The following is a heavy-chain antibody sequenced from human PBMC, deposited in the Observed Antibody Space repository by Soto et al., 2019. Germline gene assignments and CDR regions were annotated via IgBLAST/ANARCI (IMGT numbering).Heavy chain of an antibody. V-gene: IGHV4-39*01. J-gene: IGHJ6*02. Sequence: QLQLQESGPGLVKPSETLSLSCTVSGGSITSSFYWGWIRQPPGKGLEWIGSIYGTGNTYYNPSLKGRVTISADSSKNQFSLNLISVTAADTAVYYCRSSSRYSTDVWGQGVTVTVSS. CDR3: RSSSRYSTDV. D-gene: IGHD6-13*01. CDR1: GGSITSSFY. CDR2: IYGTGNT.